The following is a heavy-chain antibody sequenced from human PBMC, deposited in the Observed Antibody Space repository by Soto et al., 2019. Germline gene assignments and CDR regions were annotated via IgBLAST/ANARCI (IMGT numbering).Heavy chain of an antibody. Sequence: GASVKVSCKASGGTFSSYAISWVRQAPGQGLEWMGGIIPIFGTANYAQKFQGRVTITADESTSTAYMELSSLRSEDTAVYYCARAVRYSESYYYYGMDVWGQGTTVTVSS. CDR2: IIPIFGTA. J-gene: IGHJ6*02. CDR1: GGTFSSYA. V-gene: IGHV1-69*13. D-gene: IGHD1-26*01. CDR3: ARAVRYSESYYYYGMDV.